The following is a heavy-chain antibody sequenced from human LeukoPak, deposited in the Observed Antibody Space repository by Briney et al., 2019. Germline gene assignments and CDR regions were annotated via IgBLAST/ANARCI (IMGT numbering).Heavy chain of an antibody. V-gene: IGHV3-23*01. Sequence: GGSLRLSCAASGFTFSSYAMSWVRQAPGKGLEWVSAISGSGGSTYYADSVKGRFTISRDNSKNTLYLQMNSLRAEDTAVYYCAKGNYYDSSGYLDYWGQGTLVTVSS. CDR1: GFTFSSYA. D-gene: IGHD3-22*01. CDR3: AKGNYYDSSGYLDY. CDR2: ISGSGGST. J-gene: IGHJ4*02.